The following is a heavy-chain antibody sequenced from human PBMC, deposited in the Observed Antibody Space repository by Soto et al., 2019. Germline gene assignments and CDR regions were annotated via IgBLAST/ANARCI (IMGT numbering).Heavy chain of an antibody. V-gene: IGHV4-59*08. CDR3: ARGTPSPLIVRSSRGPWFDP. CDR2: MYYGGRT. CDR1: GGSISGYY. Sequence: SETLSLTSIVSGGSISGYYLSWIRQPPGKGLEWIGYMYYGGRTNYNPSLKSRVTISVDTSKMQVSLKLSSVTAADTAVYFCARGTPSPLIVRSSRGPWFDPWGQGTLVTVSS. J-gene: IGHJ5*02. D-gene: IGHD2-15*01.